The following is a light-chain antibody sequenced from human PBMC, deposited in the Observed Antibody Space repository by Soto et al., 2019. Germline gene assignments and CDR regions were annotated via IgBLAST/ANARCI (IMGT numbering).Light chain of an antibody. Sequence: IQLTQSPSSLSASVGDRVTISCRASQGIANFLAWSQQQPGKAPKLLIYGASTLQSGDPSRFSGSGSGTDFTLTISILQPEDFANYYCQQLNSFPIPFGPGTKVDIK. V-gene: IGKV1-9*01. CDR2: GAS. CDR1: QGIANF. J-gene: IGKJ3*01. CDR3: QQLNSFPIP.